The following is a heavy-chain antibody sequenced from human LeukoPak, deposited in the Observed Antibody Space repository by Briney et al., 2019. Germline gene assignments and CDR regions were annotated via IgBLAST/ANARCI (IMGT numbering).Heavy chain of an antibody. J-gene: IGHJ4*02. Sequence: ASVKVSCKASGYTFTGYYMHWVRHAPGQGLEWKGWIDPNSGGTNYTQKFQGRVTITRDTSISTAYMELSRLRPDDTAVYCCARGRGSYRYFDYWGQGTLVTVSS. CDR3: ARGRGSYRYFDY. CDR2: IDPNSGGT. CDR1: GYTFTGYY. V-gene: IGHV1-2*02. D-gene: IGHD3-16*02.